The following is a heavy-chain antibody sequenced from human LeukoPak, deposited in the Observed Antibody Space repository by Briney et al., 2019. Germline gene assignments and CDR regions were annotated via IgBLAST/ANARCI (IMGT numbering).Heavy chain of an antibody. CDR1: GRPKRSYY. CDR3: GRTYSYDYYFDL. Sequence: EPLSLPCSVCGRPKRSYYWRWTRHPPGEGVEGIGYFSYSWYTNYNPSLKSRVPISVNTYKNQFSLKLSSVTAADPAVYYCGRTYSYDYYFDLWGRGNLVTVSS. V-gene: IGHV4-59*01. CDR2: FSYSWYT. J-gene: IGHJ2*01. D-gene: IGHD5-18*01.